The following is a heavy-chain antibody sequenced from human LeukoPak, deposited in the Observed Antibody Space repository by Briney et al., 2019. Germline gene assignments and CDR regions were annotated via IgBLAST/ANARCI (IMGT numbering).Heavy chain of an antibody. D-gene: IGHD6-19*01. V-gene: IGHV6-1*01. CDR3: ARDVGTSGRYTFDY. J-gene: IGHJ4*02. CDR1: GASVSSKNGA. CDR2: NYYRSKWYN. Sequence: SQILSLTCAISGASVSSKNGAWNWIRQSPSRGLEWLGRNYYRSKWYNDYAVSVQGRISINPDTSKNQFSLQLNSVTPEDTADYYCARDVGTSGRYTFDYWGQGTLVTVSS.